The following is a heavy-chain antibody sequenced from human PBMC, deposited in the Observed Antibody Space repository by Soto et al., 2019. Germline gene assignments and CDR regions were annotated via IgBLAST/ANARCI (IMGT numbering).Heavy chain of an antibody. J-gene: IGHJ6*02. D-gene: IGHD2-2*01. Sequence: PWGSLRLSCVASAFTVSTNYLSWVRQVPGKGLEWVSVLHGSGSTSYADSVKGRFTISRDNARNTFYLQMNSLRVEDTAVYYCARKPPAAIQGWAYGMDGWGQGTTVTVSS. V-gene: IGHV3-53*01. CDR1: AFTVSTNY. CDR3: ARKPPAAIQGWAYGMDG. CDR2: LHGSGST.